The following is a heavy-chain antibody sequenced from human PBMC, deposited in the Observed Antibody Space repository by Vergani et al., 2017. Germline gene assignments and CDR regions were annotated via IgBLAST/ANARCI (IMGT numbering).Heavy chain of an antibody. CDR2: INPNSGGT. CDR3: AVFQLLYWWELPSFDY. J-gene: IGHJ4*02. V-gene: IGHV1-2*02. CDR1: GYTFTGYY. D-gene: IGHD2-2*02. Sequence: QVQLVQSGAEVKKPGASVKVSCKASGYTFTGYYMHWVRQAPGQGLEWMGWINPNSGGTNYAQKFQGRVTMTRDTSISTAYMELSRLRSDDTAVYYCAVFQLLYWWELPSFDYWGQGTLVTVSS.